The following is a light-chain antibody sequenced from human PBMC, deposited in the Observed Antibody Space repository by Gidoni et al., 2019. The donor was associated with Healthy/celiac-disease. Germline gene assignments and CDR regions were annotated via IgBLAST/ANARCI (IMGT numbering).Light chain of an antibody. CDR2: WAS. CDR3: QQYYSTPLT. J-gene: IGKJ1*01. CDR1: QSVLYSSNNKNY. Sequence: DIVMTQSPDSLAVSLGERATINCKSSQSVLYSSNNKNYVAWYQQKPGQPPKLLIYWASTRESGVPDRFSGSGSGTDFTLTISSLQAEDVAVYYCQQYYSTPLTFGQXTKVEIK. V-gene: IGKV4-1*01.